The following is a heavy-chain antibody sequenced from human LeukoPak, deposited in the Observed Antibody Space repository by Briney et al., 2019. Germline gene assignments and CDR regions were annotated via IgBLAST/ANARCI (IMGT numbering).Heavy chain of an antibody. Sequence: GASVKVSCKVSGYTFTDYYMHWVQQAPGKGLEWMGLVDPEDGETIYAEKFQGRVTITADTSTDTAYMELSSLRSEDTAVYYCATDFRGRYDFWSGYYDAFDIWGQGTMVTVSS. CDR2: VDPEDGET. CDR1: GYTFTDYY. D-gene: IGHD3-3*01. V-gene: IGHV1-69-2*01. CDR3: ATDFRGRYDFWSGYYDAFDI. J-gene: IGHJ3*02.